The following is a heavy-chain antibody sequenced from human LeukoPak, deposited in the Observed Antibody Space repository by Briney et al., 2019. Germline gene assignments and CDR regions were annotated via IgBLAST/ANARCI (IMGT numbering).Heavy chain of an antibody. CDR3: ACRDGYNFGY. CDR1: GFTISSNY. J-gene: IGHJ4*02. D-gene: IGHD5-24*01. CDR2: IYTGGTT. V-gene: IGHV3-66*01. Sequence: GGSLRVSCTASGFTISSNYMMWVRQAPGKGLEWVSVIYTGGTTYYADSVKGRFTISRDNSKNTLSLQMTSLRSEDTAVYYCACRDGYNFGYWGQGTLVTVSS.